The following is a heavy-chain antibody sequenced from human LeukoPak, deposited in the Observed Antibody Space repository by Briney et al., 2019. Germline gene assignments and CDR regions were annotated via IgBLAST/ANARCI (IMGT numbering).Heavy chain of an antibody. Sequence: SETLSLTCTVSDGSIRSYYWSWIRQPPGKGLESIGYISYSGSTNYNPSLKSRVTISVDTSKNQFSLKLSSVTAADTAVYYCARPMVRGVNDALDIWGQGTMVTVSS. CDR2: ISYSGST. D-gene: IGHD3-10*01. CDR3: ARPMVRGVNDALDI. CDR1: DGSIRSYY. J-gene: IGHJ3*02. V-gene: IGHV4-59*08.